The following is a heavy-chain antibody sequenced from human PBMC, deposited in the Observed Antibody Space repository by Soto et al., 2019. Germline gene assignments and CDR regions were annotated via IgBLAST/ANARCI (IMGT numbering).Heavy chain of an antibody. CDR1: GFTFSSYA. D-gene: IGHD6-19*01. J-gene: IGHJ5*01. CDR3: AKINGYSSGWFAY. V-gene: IGHV3-23*01. CDR2: ISGSGGST. Sequence: EVQLLESGGGLVQPGGSLRLSCAASGFTFSSYAMSWVRQAPGKGLEWVSAISGSGGSTYYTDSVKGRFTISRDNSKNTLYLQMNSLRAEDTAVYYCAKINGYSSGWFAYWGQGTLVTVSS.